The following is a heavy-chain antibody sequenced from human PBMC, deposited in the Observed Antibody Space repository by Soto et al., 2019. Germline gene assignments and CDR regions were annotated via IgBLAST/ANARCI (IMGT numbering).Heavy chain of an antibody. J-gene: IGHJ4*02. CDR1: GFTFSSYG. Sequence: QVQLVESGGGVVQPGRSLRLSFAASGFTFSSYGMHWVRQAPGKGLEWVAVIWYDGSHKYYTDSVKGRFTISRDNSRSTLYQPINGLSAEDTAVYSCARGLIASTPGGIDYWGQGTLVTVSS. V-gene: IGHV3-33*01. CDR2: IWYDGSHK. D-gene: IGHD2-21*01. CDR3: ARGLIASTPGGIDY.